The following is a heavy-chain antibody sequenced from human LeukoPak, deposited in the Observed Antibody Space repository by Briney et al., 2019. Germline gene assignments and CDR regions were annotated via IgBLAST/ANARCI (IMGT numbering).Heavy chain of an antibody. CDR1: GGTFSSYA. V-gene: IGHV1-69*05. Sequence: SVKVSCKASGGTFSSYAISWVRQAPGQGLEWMGGIIPIFGTADYAQKFQGRVTITTDESTSTAYMELSSLRSEDTAVNYCASRLIAARTANWFDPWGQGTLVTVSS. J-gene: IGHJ5*02. D-gene: IGHD6-6*01. CDR2: IIPIFGTA. CDR3: ASRLIAARTANWFDP.